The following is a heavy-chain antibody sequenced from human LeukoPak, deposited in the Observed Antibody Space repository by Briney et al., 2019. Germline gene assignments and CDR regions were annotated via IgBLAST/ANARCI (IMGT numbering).Heavy chain of an antibody. D-gene: IGHD6-13*01. CDR3: ARRLLSSNSPYFDC. CDR1: GGSISSSSYY. V-gene: IGHV4-39*07. J-gene: IGHJ4*02. Sequence: SETLSLTCTVSGGSISSSSYYWGWIRQPPGKGLEWIGSIYYSGSTYYNPSLKSRVTISVDTSKNQFSLKLSSVTAADTAVYYCARRLLSSNSPYFDCWGQGTLVTVSS. CDR2: IYYSGST.